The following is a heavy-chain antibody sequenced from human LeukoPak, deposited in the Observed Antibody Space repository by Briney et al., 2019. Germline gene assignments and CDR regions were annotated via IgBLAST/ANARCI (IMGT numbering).Heavy chain of an antibody. CDR1: GDSVSSGSYY. D-gene: IGHD6-19*01. CDR2: IYYSGST. J-gene: IGHJ4*02. Sequence: SSETLSLTCTVSGDSVSSGSYYWSWIRQPPGKGLEWIGYIYYSGSTRYNPSLKSRVTISVDTSKNQFSLKLSSVTAADTAVYYCALVRYSSGWYEDYWGQGTLVTVSS. CDR3: ALVRYSSGWYEDY. V-gene: IGHV4-61*01.